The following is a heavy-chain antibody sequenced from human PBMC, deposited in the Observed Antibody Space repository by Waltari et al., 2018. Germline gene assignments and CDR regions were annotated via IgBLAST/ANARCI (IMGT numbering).Heavy chain of an antibody. J-gene: IGHJ4*02. CDR2: MSTGGSYI. Sequence: EVQLVESGGGLVKPGGSLRLSCAASGFTFNTYAMNWVRQAPGKGLELVASMSTGGSYISYADSVKGRFTISRDNPKNSLYLQMNSLRAEDTAVYYCAKDCWWLTNWGQGTLVTVSS. CDR1: GFTFNTYA. D-gene: IGHD2-8*02. CDR3: AKDCWWLTN. V-gene: IGHV3-21*01.